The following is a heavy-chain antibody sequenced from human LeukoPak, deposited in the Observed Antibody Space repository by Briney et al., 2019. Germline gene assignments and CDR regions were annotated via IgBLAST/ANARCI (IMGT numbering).Heavy chain of an antibody. CDR3: VRGIVGATTRSFV. CDR2: MYHSGST. D-gene: IGHD1-26*01. Sequence: PSETLSLTCAVSGYSISSSYYWGWIRPPPGKGLEWIGSMYHSGSTYYNPSLKSRVTISVDTSKNQFSLKLSSVTAADTAVYYCVRGIVGATTRSFVWGQGTLVTVSS. V-gene: IGHV4-38-2*01. CDR1: GYSISSSYY. J-gene: IGHJ4*02.